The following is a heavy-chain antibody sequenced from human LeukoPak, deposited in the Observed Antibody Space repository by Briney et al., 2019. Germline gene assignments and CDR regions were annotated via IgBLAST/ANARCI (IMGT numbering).Heavy chain of an antibody. D-gene: IGHD3-10*01. V-gene: IGHV3-23*01. CDR2: ISGSGGST. CDR1: GFTFSSYA. J-gene: IGHJ4*02. Sequence: GGSLRLSCAASGFTFSSYAMSWVRQAPGKGLEWISAISGSGGSTYYADSVKGRFTISRDNSKNTLYLQVNGLRAEDAAVYYCAKESGRYYGSGFCDYWGQGTLVTVSS. CDR3: AKESGRYYGSGFCDY.